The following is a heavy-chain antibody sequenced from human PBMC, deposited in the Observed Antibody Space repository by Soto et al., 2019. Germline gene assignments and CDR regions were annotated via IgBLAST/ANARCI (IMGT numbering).Heavy chain of an antibody. CDR2: IHQDGNQK. J-gene: IGHJ6*02. CDR3: AGGNALDV. Sequence: HPGGSLRLSCAASRFTFSTYWMTWVRQTPGKGREWVANIHQDGNQKYYMDSVKGRFPITRDNAKNSLYLQMTSLRAEDTAVYYCAGGNALDVWGQGTTVTVSS. V-gene: IGHV3-7*01. CDR1: RFTFSTYW.